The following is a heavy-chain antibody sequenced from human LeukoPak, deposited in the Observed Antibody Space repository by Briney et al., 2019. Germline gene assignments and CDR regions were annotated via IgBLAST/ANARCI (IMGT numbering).Heavy chain of an antibody. V-gene: IGHV1-18*01. CDR2: ISAYNGNT. J-gene: IGHJ4*02. Sequence: ASVQVSCKASGYTFTCYGISWVRQAPGQGLEWMGWISAYNGNTNYAQKLQGRVTMTTDTSTSTAYMELRSLRSDDTAAYYCAWGYYYDSSGYYGLDYWGQGTLVTVSS. CDR1: GYTFTCYG. D-gene: IGHD3-22*01. CDR3: AWGYYYDSSGYYGLDY.